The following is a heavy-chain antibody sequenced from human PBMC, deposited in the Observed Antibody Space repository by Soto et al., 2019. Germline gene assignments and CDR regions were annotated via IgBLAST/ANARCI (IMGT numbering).Heavy chain of an antibody. CDR1: GWCVNGYY. CDR2: INHTGGT. J-gene: IGHJ5*02. D-gene: IGHD3-3*01. CDR3: ATRITVFGLLIPPFDP. V-gene: IGHV4-34*01. Sequence: GWCVNGYYWDWIRQPPGKGLEWIGEINHTGGTHHNPSLKSRVTMSVDTSKNQFSLRLSSVTAADTAIYYCATRITVFGLLIPPFDPWGQGTQVTVSS.